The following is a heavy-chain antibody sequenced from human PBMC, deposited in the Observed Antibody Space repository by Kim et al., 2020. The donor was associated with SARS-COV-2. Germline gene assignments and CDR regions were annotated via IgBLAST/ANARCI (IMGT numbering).Heavy chain of an antibody. J-gene: IGHJ2*01. CDR3: ARGRRYSYAGQNYWYFDL. CDR2: INHSGST. V-gene: IGHV4-34*01. CDR1: GGSFSGYY. D-gene: IGHD5-18*01. Sequence: SETLSLTCAVYGGSFSGYYWSWIRQPPGKGLEWIGEINHSGSTNYNPSLKSRVTISVDTSKNQFSLKLSSVTAADTAVYYCARGRRYSYAGQNYWYFDLWGRGTLVTVSS.